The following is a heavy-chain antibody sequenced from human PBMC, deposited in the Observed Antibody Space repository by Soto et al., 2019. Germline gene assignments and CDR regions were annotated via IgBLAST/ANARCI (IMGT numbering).Heavy chain of an antibody. CDR1: DGSISSCDYY. D-gene: IGHD3-22*01. Sequence: SEALSLTCTVSDGSISSCDYYWSWIRQPPGKGLEWIGYIYYSGSTYYNPSLKSRVTISVDTSKNQFSLKLSSVTAADTAVYYCARGTDSSAQWDYWGQGTLVTVSS. CDR3: ARGTDSSAQWDY. V-gene: IGHV4-30-4*01. J-gene: IGHJ4*02. CDR2: IYYSGST.